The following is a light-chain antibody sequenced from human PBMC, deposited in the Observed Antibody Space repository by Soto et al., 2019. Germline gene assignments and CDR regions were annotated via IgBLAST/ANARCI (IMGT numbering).Light chain of an antibody. Sequence: QSVLTQPASVSGSPGQSITISCTGTSSDVGGYNYVSWYQQHPGKAPKLMIYDVSNRPSGVSNRFSGSKSGNTASLTISGLQAEVEADYYCSSYTSSIRDVFGTGTKLTVL. J-gene: IGLJ1*01. CDR2: DVS. CDR3: SSYTSSIRDV. V-gene: IGLV2-14*01. CDR1: SSDVGGYNY.